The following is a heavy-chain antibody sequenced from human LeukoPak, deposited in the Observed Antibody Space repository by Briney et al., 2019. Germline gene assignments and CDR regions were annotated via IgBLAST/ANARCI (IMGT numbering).Heavy chain of an antibody. CDR2: ISAYNGNT. D-gene: IGHD5-18*01. Sequence: ASVKVSCKASGYTFTGYGISWVRQAPGQGLEWMGWISAYNGNTNYAQKLQGRVTMTTDTSTSTAYMELRSLRSDDTAVYYCARDPRGYSYGPYYFDYWGRGTLVTVS. J-gene: IGHJ4*02. V-gene: IGHV1-18*04. CDR3: ARDPRGYSYGPYYFDY. CDR1: GYTFTGYG.